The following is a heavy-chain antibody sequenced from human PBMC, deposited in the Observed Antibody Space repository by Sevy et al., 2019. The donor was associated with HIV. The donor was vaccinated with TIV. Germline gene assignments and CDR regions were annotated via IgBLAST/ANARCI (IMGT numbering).Heavy chain of an antibody. CDR2: IVVGSGIA. J-gene: IGHJ3*02. V-gene: IGHV1-58*01. D-gene: IGHD3-16*01. Sequence: ASVKVSCKASGFTFSNSAVQWVRQARGQRLEWIGWIVVGSGIADYAQEFRERVIVSRDMSTSTAYMELSSLRFEDTTAYYCAAEDVKRFGGPVGVFDIWGQGTMVTVSS. CDR1: GFTFSNSA. CDR3: AAEDVKRFGGPVGVFDI.